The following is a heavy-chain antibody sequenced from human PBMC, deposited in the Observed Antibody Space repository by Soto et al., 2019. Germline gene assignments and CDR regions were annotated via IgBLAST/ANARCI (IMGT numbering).Heavy chain of an antibody. V-gene: IGHV1-3*01. CDR2: INAGNGNT. CDR1: GYTFTSYA. CDR3: ARAYEGDYFDY. D-gene: IGHD3-16*01. J-gene: IGHJ4*02. Sequence: ASVKVSCKASGYTFTSYAMHWVRQAPGQRLEWMGWINAGNGNTKYSQKFQGRVTITRDTSASTAYMELNSLRAEDTAVYYCARAYEGDYFDYWGQGTLVTVSS.